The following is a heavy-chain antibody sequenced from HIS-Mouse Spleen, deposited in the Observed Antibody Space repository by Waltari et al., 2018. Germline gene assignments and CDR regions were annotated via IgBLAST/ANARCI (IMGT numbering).Heavy chain of an antibody. CDR2: IYTSGST. D-gene: IGHD3-3*01. CDR1: GGSISSYY. Sequence: QVQLQESGPGLVKPSETLSLTCTVSGGSISSYYWSWIRHPARKGLEWIGRIYTSGSTNYNPSLKSRVTMSVDTSKNQFSLKLSSVTAADTAVYYCAREARGKNSITIFGLGAFDIWGQGTMVTVSS. J-gene: IGHJ3*02. CDR3: AREARGKNSITIFGLGAFDI. V-gene: IGHV4-4*07.